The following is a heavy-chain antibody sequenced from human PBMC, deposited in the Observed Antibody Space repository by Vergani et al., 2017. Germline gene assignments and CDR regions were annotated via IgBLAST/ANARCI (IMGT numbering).Heavy chain of an antibody. CDR3: TTALRTGVGGTLVAATPYFDY. CDR2: IKSKTDGGTT. V-gene: IGHV3-15*01. D-gene: IGHD2-15*01. CDR1: GFTFSNAW. J-gene: IGHJ4*02. Sequence: EVQLVESGGGLVKPGGSLRLSCAASGFTFSNAWMSWVRQAPGKGLEWVGRIKSKTDGGTTDYAAPVKGRFTISRDDSKTTLYLQMNSLKTEDTAVYYCTTALRTGVGGTLVAATPYFDYWGQGTLVTVSS.